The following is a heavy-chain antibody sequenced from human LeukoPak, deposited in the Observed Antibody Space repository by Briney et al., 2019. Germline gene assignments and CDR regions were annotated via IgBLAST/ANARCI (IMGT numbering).Heavy chain of an antibody. CDR1: GGSISSYY. J-gene: IGHJ6*02. Sequence: SGTLSLTCTVSGGSISSYYWSWIRQPPGKGLEWIGYIYFSGSTNYNPSLKSRVTISVDTSKNQFSLKLSSVTAADTAVYYCAREGSDAYYGMDVWGQGTTVTVSS. V-gene: IGHV4-59*01. D-gene: IGHD3-10*01. CDR2: IYFSGST. CDR3: AREGSDAYYGMDV.